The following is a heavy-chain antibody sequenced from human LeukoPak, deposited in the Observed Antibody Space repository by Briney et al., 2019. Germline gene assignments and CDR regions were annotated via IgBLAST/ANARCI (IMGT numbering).Heavy chain of an antibody. D-gene: IGHD2-15*01. CDR2: IYHSGST. Sequence: PSETLSLTCTVSGYSISSGYYWGWIRQPPGKGLEWIGSIYHSGSTYYNPSLMSRVTISIDTSKNQFSLKLSSVTAADTAVYYCARVGVRYCSGGSCYVNWFDPWGQGTLVTVSS. J-gene: IGHJ5*02. CDR1: GYSISSGYY. CDR3: ARVGVRYCSGGSCYVNWFDP. V-gene: IGHV4-38-2*02.